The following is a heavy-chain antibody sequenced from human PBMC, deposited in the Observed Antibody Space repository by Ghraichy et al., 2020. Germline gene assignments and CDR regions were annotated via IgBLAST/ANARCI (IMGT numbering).Heavy chain of an antibody. CDR2: INSDGSST. D-gene: IGHD3-3*01. CDR1: GFTFSSYW. CDR3: ARAADYDFWSGYYPNFDY. Sequence: GGSLRLSCAASGFTFSSYWMHWVRQAPGKGLVWVSRINSDGSSTSYADSVKGRFTISRDNAKNTLYLQMNSLRAEDTAVYYCARAADYDFWSGYYPNFDYWGQGTLVTVSS. J-gene: IGHJ4*02. V-gene: IGHV3-74*01.